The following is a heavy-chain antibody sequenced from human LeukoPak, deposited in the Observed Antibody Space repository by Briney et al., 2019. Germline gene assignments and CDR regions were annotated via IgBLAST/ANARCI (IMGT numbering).Heavy chain of an antibody. J-gene: IGHJ3*02. Sequence: PSETLSLTFTVSGYSISSGYYWGWIRQPPGKGLEWIGTIYHSGSTYYNPSLKSRVTISVDTSKNQFSLKLSSVTAADAAVYYCATDGGDYGGYTLVTRSAFDICGQGTMVTVSS. V-gene: IGHV4-38-2*02. CDR3: ATDGGDYGGYTLVTRSAFDI. D-gene: IGHD4-17*01. CDR1: GYSISSGYY. CDR2: IYHSGST.